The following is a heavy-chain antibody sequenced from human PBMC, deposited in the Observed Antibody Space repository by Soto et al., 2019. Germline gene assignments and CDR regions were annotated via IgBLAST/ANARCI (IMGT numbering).Heavy chain of an antibody. J-gene: IGHJ1*01. D-gene: IGHD1-26*01. V-gene: IGHV1-18*01. CDR1: GYTFTSYG. Sequence: ASVKVSCKASGYTFTSYGISWVRQAPGQGLEWMGWISAYNGNTNYAQKLQGRVTMTTDTSTSTAYTELRSLRSDDTAVYYCARGSGSYLLPGAEYFQHWGQGTLVTVSS. CDR3: ARGSGSYLLPGAEYFQH. CDR2: ISAYNGNT.